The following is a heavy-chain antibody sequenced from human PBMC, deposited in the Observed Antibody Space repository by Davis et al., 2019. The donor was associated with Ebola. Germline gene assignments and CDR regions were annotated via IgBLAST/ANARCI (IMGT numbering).Heavy chain of an antibody. CDR2: IWYDGSNK. CDR1: GFTFSSYG. V-gene: IGHV3-33*01. J-gene: IGHJ6*02. Sequence: PGGSLRLSCAASGFTFSSYGMHWVRQAPGKGLEWVAVIWYDGSNKYYADSVKGRFTISRDNSKNTLYLQMNSLRAEDTAVYYCARDWIVVVVAAAQPNYYYYGMDVWGQGTTVTVSS. D-gene: IGHD2-15*01. CDR3: ARDWIVVVVAAAQPNYYYYGMDV.